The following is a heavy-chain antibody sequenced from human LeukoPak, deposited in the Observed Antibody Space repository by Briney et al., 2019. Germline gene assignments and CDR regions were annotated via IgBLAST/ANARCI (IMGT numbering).Heavy chain of an antibody. CDR2: ISSSSSYI. J-gene: IGHJ4*02. Sequence: GGSLRLSCAASGFAFSSYSMNWVRQAPGKGLEWVSSISSSSSYIYYADSVKGRFTISRDNAKNSLYLQMNSLRAEDTAVYYCASWPSIFWSGYGDYWGQGTLVTVSS. D-gene: IGHD3-3*01. CDR1: GFAFSSYS. CDR3: ASWPSIFWSGYGDY. V-gene: IGHV3-21*01.